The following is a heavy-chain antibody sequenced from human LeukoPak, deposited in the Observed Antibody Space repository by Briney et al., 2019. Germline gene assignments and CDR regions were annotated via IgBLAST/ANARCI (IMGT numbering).Heavy chain of an antibody. J-gene: IGHJ4*02. Sequence: GASVKVSCKASGGTFSSYAISWVRQAPGQGLEWMGGIIPIFGTANYAQKFQGRVTITADESTSTAYMELSSLRSEDTAVYYCARMRVRDFWSGYYTPSNSAGFDYWGQGTLVTVSS. CDR1: GGTFSSYA. CDR2: IIPIFGTA. CDR3: ARMRVRDFWSGYYTPSNSAGFDY. D-gene: IGHD3-3*01. V-gene: IGHV1-69*13.